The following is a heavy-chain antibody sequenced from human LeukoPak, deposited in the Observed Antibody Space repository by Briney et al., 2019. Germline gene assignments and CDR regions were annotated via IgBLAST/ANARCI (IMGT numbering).Heavy chain of an antibody. J-gene: IGHJ3*02. V-gene: IGHV4-34*01. CDR3: ARVSSGNLAFDI. CDR2: INHSGST. CDR1: GFTFSSYA. Sequence: GSLRLSCAASGFTFSSYAMSWIRQPPGKGLEWIGEINHSGSTNYNPSLKSRVTISVDTSKNQFSLKLSSVTAADTAMYYCARVSSGNLAFDIWGQGTVVTVSS. D-gene: IGHD4-23*01.